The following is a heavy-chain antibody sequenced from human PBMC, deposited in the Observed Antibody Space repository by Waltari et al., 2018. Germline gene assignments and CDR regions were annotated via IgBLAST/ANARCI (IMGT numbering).Heavy chain of an antibody. CDR2: INGDGNIT. CDR3: ARPNSGLDY. CDR1: GFSFSSNS. Sequence: VQLVESGGGLVQPGGSLRLSCAASGFSFSSNSMHWVRQAPGKGLVWVSRINGDGNITTYADSVRGRFTISRDNAKNTLYRQMNSLRAEDTAVYYCARPNSGLDYWGQGTLVTVSS. D-gene: IGHD6-19*01. J-gene: IGHJ4*02. V-gene: IGHV3-74*01.